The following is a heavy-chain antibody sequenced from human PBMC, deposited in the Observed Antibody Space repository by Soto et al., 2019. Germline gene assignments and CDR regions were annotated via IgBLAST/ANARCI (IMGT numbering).Heavy chain of an antibody. V-gene: IGHV4-59*03. CDR3: AGGGSIVVATRRLMDV. CDR1: GGSIRSYC. D-gene: IGHD3-22*01. J-gene: IGHJ6*03. Sequence: QVQLQESGPGLLKPSETLSLTCTFSGGSIRSYCWTWIRQPPGEGLEWIGCICNSGRTNYNPSLKRRVTISVDTQMNQYPLQLSSVTVADSAVYYCAGGGSIVVATRRLMDVWGKGTTVTVSS. CDR2: ICNSGRT.